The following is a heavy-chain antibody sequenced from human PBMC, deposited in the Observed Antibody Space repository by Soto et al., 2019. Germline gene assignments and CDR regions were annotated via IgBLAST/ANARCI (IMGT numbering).Heavy chain of an antibody. J-gene: IGHJ6*02. Sequence: EVQLVESGGGLVQPGGSLRLSCAASGFTFSSYWMSWVRQAPGKGLEWVANIKQDGSEKYYVDSVKGRFTISRDNAKNSLYLQMNSLRAEDTAVYYCARERVVPAAQNYYYYGMDVWGQGTTVTVSS. V-gene: IGHV3-7*03. D-gene: IGHD2-2*01. CDR1: GFTFSSYW. CDR2: IKQDGSEK. CDR3: ARERVVPAAQNYYYYGMDV.